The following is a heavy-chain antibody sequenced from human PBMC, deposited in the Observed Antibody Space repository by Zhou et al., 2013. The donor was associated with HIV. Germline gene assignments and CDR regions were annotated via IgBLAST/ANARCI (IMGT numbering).Heavy chain of an antibody. D-gene: IGHD3-16*01. CDR3: AREFMKTFGVLTPLVAYYYYGMDV. Sequence: QVHLVQSGAELKKPGASVKVSCKTSGYTFIDHRIQWVRQAPGKGLEWMGWIKPNSGDTSYPQNFQGRVTMTRDTSINTAYMELSSLKSEDTAMYYCAREFMKTFGVLTPLVAYYYYGMDVWGQGTTVTVSS. V-gene: IGHV1-2*02. CDR2: IKPNSGDT. J-gene: IGHJ6*02. CDR1: GYTFIDHR.